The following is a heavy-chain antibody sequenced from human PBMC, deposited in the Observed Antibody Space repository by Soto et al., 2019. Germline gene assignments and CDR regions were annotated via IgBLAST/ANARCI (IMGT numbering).Heavy chain of an antibody. D-gene: IGHD3-10*01. V-gene: IGHV4-59*01. Sequence: SETLSLTCTVSGGSISSYYWSWIRQPPGKGLEWIGYIYYSGSTNYNPSLKSRVTISVDTSKNQFSLKLSSVTAADTAVYYCARAFNVMVRGVMTFDYWGQGTLVTVSS. J-gene: IGHJ4*02. CDR3: ARAFNVMVRGVMTFDY. CDR2: IYYSGST. CDR1: GGSISSYY.